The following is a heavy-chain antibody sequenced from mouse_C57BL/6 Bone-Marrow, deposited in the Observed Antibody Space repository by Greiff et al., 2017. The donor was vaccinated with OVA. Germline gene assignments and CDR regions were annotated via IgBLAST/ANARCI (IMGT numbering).Heavy chain of an antibody. V-gene: IGHV1-81*01. CDR1: GYTFTSYG. CDR2: IYPRSGNT. D-gene: IGHD2-1*01. Sequence: VQLQQSGAELARPGASVKLSCKASGYTFTSYGISWVKQRTGQGLEWIGEIYPRSGNTYYNEKFKGKATLTADKSSSTAYMELRSLTSEDSAVYFCARLGSRNYGFAYWGQGTLVTVSA. CDR3: ARLGSRNYGFAY. J-gene: IGHJ3*01.